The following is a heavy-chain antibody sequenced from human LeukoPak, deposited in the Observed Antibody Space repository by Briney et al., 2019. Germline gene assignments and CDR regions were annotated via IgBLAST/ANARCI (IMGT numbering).Heavy chain of an antibody. J-gene: IGHJ4*02. D-gene: IGHD3-22*01. CDR3: ARDKVDYDSSGYYYIDY. CDR2: ISAYNGNT. Sequence: ASVNVSCKASGYTFTSYGISWVRQAPGQGLEWMGWISAYNGNTNYAQKLQGRVTMTTDTSTSTAYMELRSLRSDDTAVYYYARDKVDYDSSGYYYIDYWGQGTLVTVSS. CDR1: GYTFTSYG. V-gene: IGHV1-18*01.